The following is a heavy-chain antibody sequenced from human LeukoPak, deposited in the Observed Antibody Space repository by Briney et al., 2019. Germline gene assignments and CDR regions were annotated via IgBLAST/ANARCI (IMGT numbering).Heavy chain of an antibody. CDR2: IYSGGGT. J-gene: IGHJ3*02. D-gene: IGHD6-19*01. V-gene: IGHV3-53*01. Sequence: PGGSLRLSCAASGFTVSSNYMSWVRQAPGKGLEWVSVIYSGGGTYYADSVKGRFTISRDNSKNTLYLQMNSLRAEDTAVYYCTRSVAAYGDAFDIWGQGTMVTVSS. CDR3: TRSVAAYGDAFDI. CDR1: GFTVSSNY.